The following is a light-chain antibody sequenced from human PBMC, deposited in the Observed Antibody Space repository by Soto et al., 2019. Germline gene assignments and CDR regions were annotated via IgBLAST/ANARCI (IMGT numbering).Light chain of an antibody. CDR2: EVS. V-gene: IGLV2-14*01. Sequence: QSVLTQPASVSGSPGQSITISCTGTSSDVGSYNYVSWYQQHPGKAPKLMIYEVSTRPSGVSSRFSGFKSGNTASLSISGLQAEDEADYYCSSYTSSSTVFGTGTRSPS. J-gene: IGLJ1*01. CDR3: SSYTSSSTV. CDR1: SSDVGSYNY.